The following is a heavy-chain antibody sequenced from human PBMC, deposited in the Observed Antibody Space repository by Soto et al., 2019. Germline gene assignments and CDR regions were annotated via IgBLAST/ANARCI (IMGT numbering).Heavy chain of an antibody. CDR3: AGGLVATMQMLGFDP. CDR1: GYTFTSYG. D-gene: IGHD5-12*01. J-gene: IGHJ5*02. V-gene: IGHV1-18*01. Sequence: QVQLVQSGAEVKKPGASVKVSCKASGYTFTSYGISWVRQAPGQGLEWMGWISAYNGNTNYAQKLQGRVTMTTDTSTSTAYMDLRRLRSDDTPVYYCAGGLVATMQMLGFDPWGQGPLVTVSS. CDR2: ISAYNGNT.